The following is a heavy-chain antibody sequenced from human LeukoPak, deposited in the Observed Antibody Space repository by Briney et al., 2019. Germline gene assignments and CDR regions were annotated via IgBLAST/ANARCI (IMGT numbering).Heavy chain of an antibody. Sequence: GGSLRLSCAASGFTFSNYFMHWVRQAPGKGLEWVADIANDGSHTFYVESVKGRFTISRDNSKNTLYLQMNSLRAEDTAVYYCARDHSSGGDPWGQGTLVTVSS. J-gene: IGHJ5*02. D-gene: IGHD2-15*01. V-gene: IGHV3-30-3*01. CDR3: ARDHSSGGDP. CDR1: GFTFSNYF. CDR2: IANDGSHT.